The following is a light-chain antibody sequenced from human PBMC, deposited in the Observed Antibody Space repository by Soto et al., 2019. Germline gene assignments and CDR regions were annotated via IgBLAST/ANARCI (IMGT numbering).Light chain of an antibody. J-gene: IGLJ3*02. CDR2: DVS. Sequence: QSALTQPRSVSGSPGQSVTISCTGTSSDVGGYNYVSWYQQHPGKAPKLMIYDVSKRPSGVPDRFFGSKSGNTASLTISGLQAEDEADYYCCSYAGDYIWVFGGGTKVTVL. CDR3: CSYAGDYIWV. V-gene: IGLV2-11*01. CDR1: SSDVGGYNY.